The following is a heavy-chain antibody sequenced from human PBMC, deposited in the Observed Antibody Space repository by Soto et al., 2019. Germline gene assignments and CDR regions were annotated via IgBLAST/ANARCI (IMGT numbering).Heavy chain of an antibody. CDR2: IYYSGST. V-gene: IGHV4-30-4*01. D-gene: IGHD2-15*01. Sequence: QVQLQESGPGLVKPSQTLSLTCTVSGGSISSGDYYWSWIRQPPGKGLEWIGYIYYSGSTYYNPSLKRRVTISVDTSKNQFSLKLSSVTAADTAVYYCARSGGYCSGGSCSTDYWGQGTLVTVSS. CDR3: ARSGGYCSGGSCSTDY. J-gene: IGHJ4*02. CDR1: GGSISSGDYY.